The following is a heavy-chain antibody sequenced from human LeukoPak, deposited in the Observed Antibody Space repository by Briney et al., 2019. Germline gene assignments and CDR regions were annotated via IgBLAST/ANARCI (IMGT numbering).Heavy chain of an antibody. J-gene: IGHJ4*02. V-gene: IGHV4-61*02. CDR1: GGSINSGSYY. D-gene: IGHD3-22*01. CDR3: ARVTSGGYLDS. Sequence: SETLSLTCTVSGGSINSGSYYWSWIRQPAGKGLEWIGRIYTSGSTSYNPSLKSRVSISVDTSKNQFSLKLNSVTAADTAVYYCARVTSGGYLDSWGQGTLDTVSS. CDR2: IYTSGST.